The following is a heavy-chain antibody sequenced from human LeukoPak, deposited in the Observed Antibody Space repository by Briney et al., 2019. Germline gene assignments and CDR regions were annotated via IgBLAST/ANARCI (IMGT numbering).Heavy chain of an antibody. CDR2: VYYSGST. CDR1: GGSISSSSYY. V-gene: IGHV4-39*01. CDR3: ARTAPYCSSTSCYAENMYYFDY. D-gene: IGHD2-2*01. Sequence: SETLSLTCTVSGGSISSSSYYWGWIRQPPGKGLEWIGSVYYSGSTYYNPSLKSRVTISVDTSKNQFSLKLSSVTAADTAVYYCARTAPYCSSTSCYAENMYYFDYWGQGTLVTVSS. J-gene: IGHJ4*02.